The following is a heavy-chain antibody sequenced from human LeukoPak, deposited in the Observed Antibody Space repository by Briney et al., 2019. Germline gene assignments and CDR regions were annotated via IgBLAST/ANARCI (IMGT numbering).Heavy chain of an antibody. CDR3: ARAGAGEHQWIQLWSLDY. V-gene: IGHV4-59*02. D-gene: IGHD5-18*01. CDR2: IYYSGST. CDR1: GGSVSSYY. Sequence: SETLSLTCTVSGGSVSSYYWSWIRQPPGKGLEWIGYIYYSGSTNYNPSLKSRVTISVDTSKNQFSLKLSSVTAADTAVYYCARAGAGEHQWIQLWSLDYWGREPWSPSPQ. J-gene: IGHJ4*02.